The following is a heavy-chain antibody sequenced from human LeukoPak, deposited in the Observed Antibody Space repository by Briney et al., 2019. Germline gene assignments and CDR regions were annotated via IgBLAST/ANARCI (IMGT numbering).Heavy chain of an antibody. J-gene: IGHJ5*02. CDR3: AGYFDRGGWFDP. CDR2: IYYNGKT. CDR1: GGYIGSGGYY. D-gene: IGHD3-9*01. V-gene: IGHV4-31*03. Sequence: SSQTLSLTCTVSGGYIGSGGYYWSWIRQHPGKGLEWMGYIYYNGKTYYNPSLKSRITISVDTSKNQFSLNLSSVTAADTAVYYCAGYFDRGGWFDPWGQGTLVTVSS.